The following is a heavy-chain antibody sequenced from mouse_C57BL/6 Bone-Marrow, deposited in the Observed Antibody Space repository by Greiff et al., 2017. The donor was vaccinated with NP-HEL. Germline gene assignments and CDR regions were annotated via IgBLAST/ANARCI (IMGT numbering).Heavy chain of an antibody. J-gene: IGHJ4*01. D-gene: IGHD2-5*01. CDR3: ARSAYYSNYDYAMDY. CDR2: INPNNGGT. Sequence: VQLKQSGPELVKPGASVKIPCKASGYTFTDYNMDWVKQSHGKSLEWIGDINPNNGGTIYNQKFKGKATLTVDKSSSTAYMELRSLTSEDTAVYYCARSAYYSNYDYAMDYWGQGTSVTVSS. CDR1: GYTFTDYN. V-gene: IGHV1-18*01.